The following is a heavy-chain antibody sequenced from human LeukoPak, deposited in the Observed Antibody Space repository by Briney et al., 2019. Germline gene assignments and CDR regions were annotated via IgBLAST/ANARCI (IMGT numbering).Heavy chain of an antibody. J-gene: IGHJ4*02. CDR3: TRATPKWPMKGGGFDY. V-gene: IGHV3-49*04. Sequence: GGSLRLSCTASGFTFGDYAMSWVRQAPGKGLEWVGFTRSKAYGGTTEYAASVKGRFTISRDDSKSIAYLQMNSLKTEDTAVYYCTRATPKWPMKGGGFDYWGQGTLVTVSS. CDR2: TRSKAYGGTT. CDR1: GFTFGDYA. D-gene: IGHD2-15*01.